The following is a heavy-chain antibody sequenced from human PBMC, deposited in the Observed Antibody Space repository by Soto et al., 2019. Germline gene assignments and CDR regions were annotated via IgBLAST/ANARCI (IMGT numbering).Heavy chain of an antibody. Sequence: QVQLVESGGGVVQPGGSLRLSCAASGFTFTRYAIHWVRQAPGKGLEWVAAISYDGGVQYYADSVVGRFTISRDNSRETVDLQMNSLRPEDTSVFYCAREEGRSVGDDPFDIWGQGTVVTVSS. V-gene: IGHV3-30-3*01. J-gene: IGHJ3*02. D-gene: IGHD3-10*01. CDR3: AREEGRSVGDDPFDI. CDR2: ISYDGGVQ. CDR1: GFTFTRYA.